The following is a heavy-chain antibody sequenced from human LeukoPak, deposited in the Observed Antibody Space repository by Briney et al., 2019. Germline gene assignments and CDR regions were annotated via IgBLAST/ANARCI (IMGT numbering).Heavy chain of an antibody. Sequence: PGGSLRLSCAASGFTFSGSAMHWVRQASGKGLEWVGRIRSKANSYATAYAASVKGRFTISRDDSKNTAYLQMNSLKTEDTAVYYCTIESRTYYYDSSGFNWGQGTLVTVSS. V-gene: IGHV3-73*01. CDR1: GFTFSGSA. J-gene: IGHJ4*02. CDR3: TIESRTYYYDSSGFN. CDR2: IRSKANSYAT. D-gene: IGHD3-22*01.